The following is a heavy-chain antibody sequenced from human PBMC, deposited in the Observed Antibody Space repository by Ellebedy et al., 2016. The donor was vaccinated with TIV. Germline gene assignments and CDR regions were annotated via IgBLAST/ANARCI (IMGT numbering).Heavy chain of an antibody. CDR2: INQDGSMK. V-gene: IGHV3-7*01. CDR1: GFSFRSYW. CDR3: ATDGSYGDYRSPTHAFVM. J-gene: IGHJ3*02. Sequence: GGSLRLSCAASGFSFRSYWMSWVRQAPGKGLEWVANINQDGSMKYFVDSVKGRFTLSRDHAKNSLYLQMNSLRDEDTAVYYCATDGSYGDYRSPTHAFVMWGQGTVVTVSS. D-gene: IGHD4-17*01.